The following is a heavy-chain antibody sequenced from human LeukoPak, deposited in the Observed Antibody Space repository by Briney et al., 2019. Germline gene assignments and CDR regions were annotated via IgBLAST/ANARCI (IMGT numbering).Heavy chain of an antibody. Sequence: GGSLRLSCAASGFTFSSYAMSWVRQAPGKGLEWGSAISGSGGSTYYADSVKGRFTISRDNSKNTLYLQMNSLRAEDTAVYYCAKEGYDDFWSGYYPPPGAFDIWGQGTMVTVSS. CDR1: GFTFSSYA. D-gene: IGHD3-3*01. CDR2: ISGSGGST. V-gene: IGHV3-23*01. J-gene: IGHJ3*02. CDR3: AKEGYDDFWSGYYPPPGAFDI.